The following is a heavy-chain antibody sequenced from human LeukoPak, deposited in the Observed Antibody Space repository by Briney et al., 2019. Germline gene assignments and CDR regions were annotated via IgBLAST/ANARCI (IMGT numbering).Heavy chain of an antibody. CDR2: VSYDGSNK. Sequence: GGSLRLSCATSGFTFSDYAMRWVRQAPGKGLQWVAIVSYDGSNKYYADSVQGRFIMSKDNSRNTLCLQMNSLRTDDTAVYYCARVREPLDYYYGLAVWGQGTSVTVSS. D-gene: IGHD1-26*01. CDR3: ARVREPLDYYYGLAV. V-gene: IGHV3-30-3*01. CDR1: GFTFSDYA. J-gene: IGHJ6*02.